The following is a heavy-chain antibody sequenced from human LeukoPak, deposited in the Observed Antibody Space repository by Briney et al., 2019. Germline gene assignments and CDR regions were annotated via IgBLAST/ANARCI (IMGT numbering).Heavy chain of an antibody. Sequence: GRSLRLSCTASGFTFSSYAMHWVRQAPGKGLEWVAVISYDGSNKYYADSVKGRFTISRDNSKNTLYLQMNSLRAEDTAVYYCARDWYDNSDAFDIWGQGTMVTVSS. D-gene: IGHD3-9*01. CDR1: GFTFSSYA. J-gene: IGHJ3*02. CDR2: ISYDGSNK. CDR3: ARDWYDNSDAFDI. V-gene: IGHV3-30*04.